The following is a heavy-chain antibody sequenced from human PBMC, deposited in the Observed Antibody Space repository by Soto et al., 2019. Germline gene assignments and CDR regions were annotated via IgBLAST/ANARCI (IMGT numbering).Heavy chain of an antibody. CDR2: ISPDGSEK. CDR1: GFTFSSSW. Sequence: GGSLRLSCAASGFTFSSSWMDWVRQAPGKGLEWVANISPDGSEKHYVGSVEGRFTVSRDNAKNSLYLQMSSLTAEDSALYYCSRSLDSWGQGTRVTVSS. CDR3: SRSLDS. V-gene: IGHV3-7*01. J-gene: IGHJ4*02.